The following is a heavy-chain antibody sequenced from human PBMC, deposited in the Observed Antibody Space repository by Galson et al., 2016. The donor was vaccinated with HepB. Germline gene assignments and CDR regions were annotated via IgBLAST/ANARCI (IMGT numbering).Heavy chain of an antibody. CDR3: AHSRYYVSGSLDY. CDR2: IYWDDDS. V-gene: IGHV2-5*02. J-gene: IGHJ4*02. D-gene: IGHD3-10*01. Sequence: PALVKPTQTLTLTCTSSGFSLSTSGVGVGWIRQPPGQGLEWLGIIYWDDDSRYSPSLKSRLTITKDTSKNQVVLTMTNVGPVDTATYYCAHSRYYVSGSLDYWGQGTLVTVSS. CDR1: GFSLSTSGVG.